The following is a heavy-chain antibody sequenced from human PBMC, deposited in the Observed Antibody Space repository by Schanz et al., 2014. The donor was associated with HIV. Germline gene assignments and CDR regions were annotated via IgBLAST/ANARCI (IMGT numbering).Heavy chain of an antibody. J-gene: IGHJ4*03. Sequence: QVQLQESGPGLVKPSQTLSLTCTVSGGSISTNGFYWSWVRQHPGKGLEWIGYIYYFGNTYYNPSLKSRLTISVDTSKNQFSLRLSSVTAADTAVYYCVRSLWNYPYYFESWGQGTTVTVSS. CDR1: GGSISTNGFY. CDR2: IYYFGNT. D-gene: IGHD1-7*01. CDR3: VRSLWNYPYYFES. V-gene: IGHV4-31*03.